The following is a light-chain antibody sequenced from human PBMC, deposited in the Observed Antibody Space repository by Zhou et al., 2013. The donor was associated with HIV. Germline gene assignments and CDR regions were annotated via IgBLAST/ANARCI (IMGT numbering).Light chain of an antibody. Sequence: DIQMTQSPSSLSASVGDRVTITCRASQAIRNYLAWYQQKPGKVPKLLIYAASTLQSGVPSRFSGSGSGTDFTLTISSLQPEDVATYYCQQSYSTPLTFGGGTKVEIK. V-gene: IGKV1-27*01. CDR2: AAS. CDR3: QQSYSTPLT. CDR1: QAIRNY. J-gene: IGKJ4*01.